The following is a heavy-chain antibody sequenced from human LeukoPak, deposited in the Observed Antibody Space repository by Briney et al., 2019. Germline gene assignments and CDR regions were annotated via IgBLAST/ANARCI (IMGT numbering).Heavy chain of an antibody. J-gene: IGHJ4*02. CDR3: AKDQRSGWTGAGSDY. Sequence: GGSLRLSCAASGFTFSNYGMHWVRQAPGKGLEWVAVIWYDGSNKYYADSVKGRFTISRDNSKNTLYLQMNSLRADDTAVYYCAKDQRSGWTGAGSDYWGQGTLVTVSS. CDR1: GFTFSNYG. V-gene: IGHV3-33*06. CDR2: IWYDGSNK. D-gene: IGHD6-19*01.